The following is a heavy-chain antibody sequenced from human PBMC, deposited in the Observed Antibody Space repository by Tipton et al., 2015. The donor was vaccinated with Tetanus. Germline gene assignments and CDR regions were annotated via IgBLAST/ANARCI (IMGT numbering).Heavy chain of an antibody. J-gene: IGHJ1*01. CDR1: GDTFKRYY. CDR3: WTDRGPCCSSCSFLH. D-gene: IGHD6-6*01. Sequence: QLVQSGAEVKKPGDSVRVSCKASGDTFKRYYIHWVRQTPGQGLEWMGVINPSGSVTRYGPYFQGRVTMSLDTSISTVYMELSSLRPGASAVYYCWTDRGPCCSSCSFLHWGQGALVTVSS. V-gene: IGHV1-46*02. CDR2: INPSGSVT.